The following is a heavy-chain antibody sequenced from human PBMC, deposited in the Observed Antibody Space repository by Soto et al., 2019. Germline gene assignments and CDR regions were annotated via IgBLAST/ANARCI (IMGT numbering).Heavy chain of an antibody. V-gene: IGHV1-2*02. CDR1: GYSFTEYY. CDR3: VRDSGRSLASVRFDY. Sequence: QVQLVQSGADVRKPGASVKVSCNSSGYSFTEYYIHWVRQAPGQGLEWMGCINPDSGITKKAQRCEGRVTLTGDTSINTAYMELTGLTSDDTAVYYCVRDSGRSLASVRFDYWGQGTLVIVSS. CDR2: INPDSGIT. D-gene: IGHD6-19*01. J-gene: IGHJ4*02.